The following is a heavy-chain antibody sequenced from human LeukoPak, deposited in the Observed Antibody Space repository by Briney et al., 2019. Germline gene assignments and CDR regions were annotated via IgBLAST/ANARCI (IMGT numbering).Heavy chain of an antibody. CDR1: GGSINTYY. CDR2: IYSRGST. Sequence: SPSETLSLTCTVSGGSINTYYWGWIRQTPGKGLEWIGYIYSRGSTNYNPSLKSRVTISVDTSKNQFSLKLTSVTAADTAVYYCARGFDDYDVLLGYEYWGQGILVTVSS. V-gene: IGHV4-59*01. D-gene: IGHD3-9*01. J-gene: IGHJ4*02. CDR3: ARGFDDYDVLLGYEY.